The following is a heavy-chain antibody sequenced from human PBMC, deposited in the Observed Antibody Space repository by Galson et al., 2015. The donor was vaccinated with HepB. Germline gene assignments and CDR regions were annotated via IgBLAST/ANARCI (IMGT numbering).Heavy chain of an antibody. Sequence: SLRLSCAASGFTFSSYAMHWVRQAPGKGLEYVSAISSNGGSTYYADSVKGRFTISSDNSKNTLYLQMSSLRAEDTAVYYCVNWEDYYGSRFQHWGQGTLVTVSS. CDR1: GFTFSSYA. J-gene: IGHJ1*01. CDR2: ISSNGGST. D-gene: IGHD3-10*01. V-gene: IGHV3-64D*06. CDR3: VNWEDYYGSRFQH.